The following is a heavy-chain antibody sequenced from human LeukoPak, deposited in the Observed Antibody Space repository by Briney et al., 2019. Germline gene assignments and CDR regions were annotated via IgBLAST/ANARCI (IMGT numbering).Heavy chain of an antibody. CDR3: ARGPIGGLRKGFDI. V-gene: IGHV1-2*02. CDR1: GHTFARYY. Sequence: ASVTVSCKASGHTFARYYVHWVRQAPGQGLEWMGWINTHNGATNYAQHFQGRVTMTTDTAVTTAYMDLDGLISDDAAVYFCARGPIGGLRKGFDIWGQGTLVTVSS. D-gene: IGHD1-26*01. J-gene: IGHJ4*02. CDR2: INTHNGAT.